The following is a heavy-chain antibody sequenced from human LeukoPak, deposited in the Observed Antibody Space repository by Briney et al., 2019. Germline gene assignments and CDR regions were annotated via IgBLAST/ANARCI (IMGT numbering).Heavy chain of an antibody. D-gene: IGHD3-10*01. Sequence: PSQTLSLTCTVSGGSVTSGGYSWTWIRQPPGKGLEWIGYIYHSGSTYYNPSLKSRLTISVDTSKNQFSLKLSSVTAADTAVYYCARLWFGGVNYYYGMDVWGQGTTVTVSS. V-gene: IGHV4-30-2*01. CDR2: IYHSGST. CDR3: ARLWFGGVNYYYGMDV. CDR1: GGSVTSGGYS. J-gene: IGHJ6*02.